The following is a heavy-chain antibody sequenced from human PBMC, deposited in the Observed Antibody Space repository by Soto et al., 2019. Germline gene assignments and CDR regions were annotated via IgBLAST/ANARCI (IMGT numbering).Heavy chain of an antibody. CDR2: INHSGST. CDR1: GGSFSGYY. Sequence: PSETLSLTCAVYGGSFSGYYWSWIRQPPGEGLEWSGEINHSGSTNYNPSLKSRVTISVDTSKNQFSLKLSSVTAADTAVYYCARGGSGARFGSGSYYNHYSYYYYGMDVWGQGTTVTVSS. CDR3: ARGGSGARFGSGSYYNHYSYYYYGMDV. D-gene: IGHD3-10*01. V-gene: IGHV4-34*01. J-gene: IGHJ6*02.